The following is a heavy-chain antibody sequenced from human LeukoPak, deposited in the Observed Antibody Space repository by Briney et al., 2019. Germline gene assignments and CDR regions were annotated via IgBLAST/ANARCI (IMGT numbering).Heavy chain of an antibody. CDR2: SNDSGGT. Sequence: SETLSLTCAVYGGTFSGYYWSWIRQPPGKRLEWVGESNDSGGTNYNPSLKSRVTISADKSKNQVSLKLTSVTAADTAVYYCARRRYYDSSGYYYYGMDVWGQGTTVTVSS. D-gene: IGHD3-22*01. V-gene: IGHV4-34*01. J-gene: IGHJ6*02. CDR1: GGTFSGYY. CDR3: ARRRYYDSSGYYYYGMDV.